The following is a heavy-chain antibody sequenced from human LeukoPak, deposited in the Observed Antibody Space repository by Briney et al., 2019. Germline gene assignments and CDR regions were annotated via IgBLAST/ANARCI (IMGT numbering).Heavy chain of an antibody. CDR3: ARGNYYDSSGYYYYFDY. D-gene: IGHD3-22*01. CDR1: GFTFSSYW. CDR2: IKQDGSEK. J-gene: IGHJ4*02. V-gene: IGHV3-7*01. Sequence: GGSLRLSCAASGFTFSSYWMSWVRQAPGKGLEWVANIKQDGSEKYYVDSVKGRFTISRDNAKNSLYLQMNSLRAEDTAVYYCARGNYYDSSGYYYYFDYWGQGTLVTVSS.